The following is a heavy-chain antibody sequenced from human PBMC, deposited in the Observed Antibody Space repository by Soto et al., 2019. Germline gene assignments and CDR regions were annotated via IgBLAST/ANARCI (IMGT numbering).Heavy chain of an antibody. CDR3: TTDLVGWLAYFDY. D-gene: IGHD6-19*01. V-gene: IGHV3-15*01. CDR2: IKSKTDGGTT. J-gene: IGHJ4*02. Sequence: EVQLVESGGGLVKPGGSLRLSCAASGFTFSNAWMSWVRQAPGKGLEWVGRIKSKTDGGTTDYAAPVKGRFTISRDDSKNTLYLQRNSLKTEDTAVYYWTTDLVGWLAYFDYWGQGTLGTVSS. CDR1: GFTFSNAW.